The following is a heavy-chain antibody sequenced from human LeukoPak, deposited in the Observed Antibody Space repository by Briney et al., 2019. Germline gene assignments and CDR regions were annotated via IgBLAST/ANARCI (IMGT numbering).Heavy chain of an antibody. CDR2: IYYSGYT. J-gene: IGHJ4*02. CDR3: ASNNHRDGYSYGDYYFDY. D-gene: IGHD5-18*01. Sequence: NPSETLSLTCTVSGGSINNYYWSWIRQAPGKGLEWIGYIYYSGYTNYHPSLKSRVTISVDTSKNQFSLKLSSVTAADTAVYYCASNNHRDGYSYGDYYFDYWGQGTLVTVSS. CDR1: GGSINNYY. V-gene: IGHV4-59*12.